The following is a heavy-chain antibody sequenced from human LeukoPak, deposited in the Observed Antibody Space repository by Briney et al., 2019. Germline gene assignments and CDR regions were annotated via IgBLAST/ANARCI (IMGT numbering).Heavy chain of an antibody. CDR2: INPSGDDP. V-gene: IGHV1-46*01. Sequence: ASVKVSCKASGYTLTAYNLHWVRQAPGQRLEWLGMINPSGDDPKYAQKFQGRVTVTRDTSTRVVYMGMSSLTSEDTSVYYCATSSTGQLLMSYWGQGTLVTVSS. J-gene: IGHJ4*02. CDR3: ATSSTGQLLMSY. D-gene: IGHD4-17*01. CDR1: GYTLTAYN.